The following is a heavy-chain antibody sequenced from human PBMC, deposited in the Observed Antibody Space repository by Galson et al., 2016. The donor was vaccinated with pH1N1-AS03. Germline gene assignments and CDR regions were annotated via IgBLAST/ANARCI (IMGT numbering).Heavy chain of an antibody. J-gene: IGHJ4*02. CDR2: IYPGNSDS. CDR1: GCRFTNYW. Sequence: QSGAEVKKPGESLKISCKGSGCRFTNYWIGWVRQMPGKGLEWMGIIYPGNSDSRYNKSFQGQVTISADTFISTVYLQWGSLQASDTAMYYCARPRLNYFDNWGQGTLVTASS. D-gene: IGHD3-16*01. CDR3: ARPRLNYFDN. V-gene: IGHV5-51*03.